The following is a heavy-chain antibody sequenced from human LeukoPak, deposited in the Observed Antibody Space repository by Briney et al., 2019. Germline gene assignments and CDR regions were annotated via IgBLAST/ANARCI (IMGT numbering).Heavy chain of an antibody. J-gene: IGHJ4*02. CDR1: GYTFTSYY. Sequence: ASVKVSCKASGYTFTSYYMHWVRQAPGQGLEWMGIINPSGGSTSYAQKFQGRVTMTWDTSTSTVYMELSSLRSEDTAVYYCARDRGAYYDSSGYLPDYWGQGTLVTVSS. V-gene: IGHV1-46*01. CDR2: INPSGGST. D-gene: IGHD3-22*01. CDR3: ARDRGAYYDSSGYLPDY.